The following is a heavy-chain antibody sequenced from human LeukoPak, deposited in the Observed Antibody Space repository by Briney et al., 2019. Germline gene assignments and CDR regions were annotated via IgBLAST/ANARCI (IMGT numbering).Heavy chain of an antibody. CDR3: ARVLHAPYLIDS. J-gene: IGHJ4*02. Sequence: PSETLSLTCTVSDSSITSTYYCAWFRQPPGKGLEWIASVFRLQIVCTFSNPSLGSRVTMSLDPSHNQFSLNLTSVTAADTALYFCARVLHAPYLIDSWGQGTLVTVSS. V-gene: IGHV4-38-2*02. D-gene: IGHD2-8*01. CDR2: VFRLQIVCT. CDR1: DSSITSTYY.